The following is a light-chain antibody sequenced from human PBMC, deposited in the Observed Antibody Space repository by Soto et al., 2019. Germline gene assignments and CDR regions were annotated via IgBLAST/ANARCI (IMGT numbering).Light chain of an antibody. J-gene: IGKJ2*01. CDR1: QSVLYSSNNKNY. CDR2: WAS. V-gene: IGKV4-1*01. CDR3: QQYYSTPPYT. Sequence: DIVMTQSPDSLAVSLGERATINCKSSQSVLYSSNNKNYLAWYQQKPGQPPKLLIYWASTRESGVPDRFSGSGSGTDFTLTISSLQAEDVAGYYFQQYYSTPPYTFGQGTKLEIK.